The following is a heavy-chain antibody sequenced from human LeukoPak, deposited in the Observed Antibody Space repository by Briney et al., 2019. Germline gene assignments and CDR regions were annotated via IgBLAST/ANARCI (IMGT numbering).Heavy chain of an antibody. CDR1: GFTSSSYA. J-gene: IGHJ4*02. CDR3: AKDQIVVVPAALDY. V-gene: IGHV3-23*01. D-gene: IGHD2-2*01. Sequence: PGASLRLSCAASGFTSSSYAMSWVRQDPGKGLEWVSAISGSGGSTYYADSVKGRFTTSRDNSKNTLYLQMNSLRAEDTAVYYCAKDQIVVVPAALDYWGQGTLVTVSS. CDR2: ISGSGGST.